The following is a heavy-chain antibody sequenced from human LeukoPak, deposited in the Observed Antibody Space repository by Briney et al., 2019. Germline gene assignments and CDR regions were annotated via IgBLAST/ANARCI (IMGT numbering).Heavy chain of an antibody. CDR3: AQDRYSGSYLFDD. J-gene: IGHJ5*02. D-gene: IGHD1-26*01. CDR2: ISNDGSNT. V-gene: IGHV3-30*18. CDR1: GFTFSSYG. Sequence: GGSLRLSCAASGFTFSSYGMHWVRQAPGKGLEWVAVISNDGSNTYYADSVKGRFAISRDNSKNTLYLQMNSLRAGDTAVYYCAQDRYSGSYLFDDWGQGTLVTVSS.